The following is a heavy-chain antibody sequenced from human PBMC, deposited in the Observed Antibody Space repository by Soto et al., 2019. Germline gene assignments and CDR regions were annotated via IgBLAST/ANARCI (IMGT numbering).Heavy chain of an antibody. CDR2: MSYDGSAK. Sequence: PGGSLRLSCAGSGFIFSNNGMHWVRQAPGKGLEWVAFMSYDGSAKFYADSVKGRFTISRDNSKSTLFLHMSNLRAEDTAMYYCAIVRVADSALDHWGQGTLVTVSS. D-gene: IGHD3-10*02. V-gene: IGHV3-30*02. CDR3: AIVRVADSALDH. CDR1: GFIFSNNG. J-gene: IGHJ4*02.